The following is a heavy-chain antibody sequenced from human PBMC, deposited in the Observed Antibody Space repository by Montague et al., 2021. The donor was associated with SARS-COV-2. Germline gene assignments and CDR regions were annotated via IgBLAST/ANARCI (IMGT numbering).Heavy chain of an antibody. D-gene: IGHD3-10*01. CDR3: ARHASLWFGELYYLGEGYFQH. Sequence: SETLSLTCTVSGGSISSYYWSWVRQPPGKGLEWIGYIYYSGSTNYNPSLKSRVTISVDTSKNQFSLKLSSVTAADTAAYYCARHASLWFGELYYLGEGYFQHWGQGTLVTVSS. CDR1: GGSISSYY. CDR2: IYYSGST. V-gene: IGHV4-59*08. J-gene: IGHJ1*01.